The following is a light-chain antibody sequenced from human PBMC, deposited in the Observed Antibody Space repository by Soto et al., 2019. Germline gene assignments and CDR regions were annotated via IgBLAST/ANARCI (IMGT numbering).Light chain of an antibody. CDR1: QSVSSNY. Sequence: EMVLTQSPGTLSLSPGERATLSCRASQSVSSNYLAWYQQKPGQAPRLLIFGASGRATGIPDRFSGSGSGTDFTLTISRLEPEDFAVYHCQQYGSLSWTFGQGTKVDIK. J-gene: IGKJ1*01. V-gene: IGKV3-20*01. CDR3: QQYGSLSWT. CDR2: GAS.